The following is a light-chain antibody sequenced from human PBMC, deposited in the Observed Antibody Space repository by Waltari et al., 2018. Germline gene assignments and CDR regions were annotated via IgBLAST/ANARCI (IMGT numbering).Light chain of an antibody. CDR2: DVS. V-gene: IGLV2-14*03. CDR3: SSYSTSSTLVV. Sequence: QSALTQPASVSGSPGQSISISCTGTSSDVGGYDYVSWYQQYPGKAPKLMIFDVSNRPSGVSRCFSGSKSGNTASLTISGRQAEDEAYYYCSSYSTSSTLVVFGGGTKVTVL. CDR1: SSDVGGYDY. J-gene: IGLJ2*01.